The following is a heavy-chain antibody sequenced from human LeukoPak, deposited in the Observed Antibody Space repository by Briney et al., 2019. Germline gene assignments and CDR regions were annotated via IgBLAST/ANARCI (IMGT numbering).Heavy chain of an antibody. CDR3: AREGYCSSTSCLVDY. D-gene: IGHD2-2*01. CDR1: GGSISSYY. V-gene: IGHV4-59*12. CDR2: IYHSGST. J-gene: IGHJ4*02. Sequence: SETLSLTCTVSGGSISSYYWSWIRQPPGKGLEWIGYIYHSGSTYYNPSLKSRVTISVDRSKNQFSLKLSSVTAADTAVYYCAREGYCSSTSCLVDYWGQGTLVTVSS.